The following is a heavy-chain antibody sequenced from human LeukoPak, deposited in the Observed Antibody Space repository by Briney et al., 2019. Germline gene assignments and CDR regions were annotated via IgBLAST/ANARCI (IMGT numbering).Heavy chain of an antibody. V-gene: IGHV3-30-3*01. CDR3: ARVPGSWYYAGDY. CDR1: GFTFSSYA. CDR2: ISYEGSNK. D-gene: IGHD6-13*01. J-gene: IGHJ4*02. Sequence: PGRSRRLSCAASGFTFSSYAMHWVRQAPGKGLEWVAVISYEGSNKYYADSVKGRFSISRDNPKNTLYLQMNSLRAEDTAVYYCARVPGSWYYAGDYWGQGTLVTVSS.